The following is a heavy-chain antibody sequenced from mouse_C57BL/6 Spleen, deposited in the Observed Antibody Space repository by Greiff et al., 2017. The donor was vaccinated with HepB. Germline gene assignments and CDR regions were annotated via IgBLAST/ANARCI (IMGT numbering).Heavy chain of an antibody. V-gene: IGHV5-17*01. Sequence: EVQVVESGGGLVKPGGSLKLSCAASGFTFSDYGMHWVRQAPEKGLEWVAYISSGSSTIYYADTVKGRFTISRDNAKNTLFLQMTSLRSEDTAMYYCAKADYDVLFAYWGQGTLVTVSA. J-gene: IGHJ3*01. D-gene: IGHD2-4*01. CDR3: AKADYDVLFAY. CDR2: ISSGSSTI. CDR1: GFTFSDYG.